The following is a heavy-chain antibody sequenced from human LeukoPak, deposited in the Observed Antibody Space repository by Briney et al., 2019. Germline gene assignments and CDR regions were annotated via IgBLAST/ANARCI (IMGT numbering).Heavy chain of an antibody. J-gene: IGHJ4*02. Sequence: GGSLRLSCAASGFTFSSYVMSWVRQAPGKGLQWVSAIGSGGTGSGGSTYYPDSVKGRFTISRDNSKNTLYLQMNSLRAEDTAVYYCAKDMWASETVAGTSRLADYWGQGTLVTVPS. V-gene: IGHV3-23*01. CDR3: AKDMWASETVAGTSRLADY. CDR2: IGSGGTGSGGST. CDR1: GFTFSSYV. D-gene: IGHD6-19*01.